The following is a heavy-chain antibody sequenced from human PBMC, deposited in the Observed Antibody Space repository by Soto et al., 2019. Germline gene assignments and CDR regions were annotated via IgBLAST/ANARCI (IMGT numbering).Heavy chain of an antibody. J-gene: IGHJ4*02. CDR3: AGGPIVVVVAATRTYYFDY. D-gene: IGHD2-15*01. CDR1: GGSFSGYY. V-gene: IGHV4-34*01. CDR2: INHSGIT. Sequence: SETLSLTCAVYGGSFSGYYWSWIRQPPGKGLEWIGEINHSGITNYNPFLKSRVTISVYTSKNQFFLKLSSVTAADTAVYYCAGGPIVVVVAATRTYYFDYWGQGTLVTVSS.